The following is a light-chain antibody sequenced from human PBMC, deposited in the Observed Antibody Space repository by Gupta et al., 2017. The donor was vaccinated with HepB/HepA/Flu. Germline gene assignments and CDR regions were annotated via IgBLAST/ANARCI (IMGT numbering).Light chain of an antibody. CDR1: QTITSY. Sequence: DIQMTQSPSSLSASVGDRVTITCRASQTITSYLNWYQLKPGKAPKLLIYAASNLQGGVPSRFSGSGSGTHFTLTISDLQPDDFATYYCQQSVSSPRAFGGGTKVEIK. CDR2: AAS. CDR3: QQSVSSPRA. V-gene: IGKV1-39*01. J-gene: IGKJ4*01.